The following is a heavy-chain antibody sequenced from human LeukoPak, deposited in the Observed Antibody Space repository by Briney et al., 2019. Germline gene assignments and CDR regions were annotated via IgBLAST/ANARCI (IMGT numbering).Heavy chain of an antibody. Sequence: PSWSLSLTCTASGGSTSNYFCTWLRQSAGKGLELIRRIHTSGSTNYNPSLKSRVSMSVDTFKNQFSLKLSSVTAADTAVYYCARDPEGHGYYFDYWGQGALVTVSS. CDR3: ARDPEGHGYYFDY. V-gene: IGHV4-4*07. CDR2: IHTSGST. D-gene: IGHD3-3*01. CDR1: GGSTSNYF. J-gene: IGHJ4*02.